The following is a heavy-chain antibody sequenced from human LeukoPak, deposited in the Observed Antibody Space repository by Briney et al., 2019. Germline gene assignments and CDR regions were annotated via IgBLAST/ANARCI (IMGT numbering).Heavy chain of an antibody. CDR3: AKVSSSGLIVGAQGYFDY. Sequence: PGRSLRLSCAASGFTFDDYAMHWVRQAPGKSLEWVSGISWNSGSIGYADSVKGRFTISRDNAKNSLYLQMNSLRAEDTALYYCAKVSSSGLIVGAQGYFDYWGQGTLVTVSS. CDR1: GFTFDDYA. D-gene: IGHD1-26*01. CDR2: ISWNSGSI. J-gene: IGHJ4*02. V-gene: IGHV3-9*01.